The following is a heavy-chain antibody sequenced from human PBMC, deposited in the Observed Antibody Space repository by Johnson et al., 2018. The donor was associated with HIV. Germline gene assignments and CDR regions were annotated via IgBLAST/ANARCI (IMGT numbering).Heavy chain of an antibody. V-gene: IGHV3-11*04. Sequence: QMLLVVSGGGLVKPGGSLRLSCAASGFTFSDYYMSWIRQAPGKGLEWVSYISSTGITVYYTDSVKGRFTISRDNAKNSLSLQMNSLRAEDTAVYYCARAPEVRGVDAFDVWGQGTVVTVSS. CDR2: ISSTGITV. CDR1: GFTFSDYY. J-gene: IGHJ3*01. CDR3: ARAPEVRGVDAFDV. D-gene: IGHD3-10*01.